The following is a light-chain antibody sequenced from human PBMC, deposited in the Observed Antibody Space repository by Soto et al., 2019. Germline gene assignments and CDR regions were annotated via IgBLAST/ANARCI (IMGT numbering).Light chain of an antibody. V-gene: IGLV2-14*01. CDR1: SSDVVDYNY. CDR3: SSYSSSTTPYV. CDR2: EVS. Sequence: QSVLTQPASVSGSPGQSITISCTGTSSDVVDYNYVSWYQQHPGKAPKLMIYEVSNRPSGVSNRFSGSKSGNTASLPISGLHADEEADYYCSSYSSSTTPYVFGTGTKVTV. J-gene: IGLJ1*01.